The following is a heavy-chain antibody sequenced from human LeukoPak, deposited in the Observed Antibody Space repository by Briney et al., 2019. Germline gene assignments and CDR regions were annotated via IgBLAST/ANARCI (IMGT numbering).Heavy chain of an antibody. J-gene: IGHJ4*02. CDR3: ARESPSTFYFDY. Sequence: ASVTVSCKASGNTFTSFHIHWVRQAPGQGLEYMGITKVYGDTTIYAQRFQGRITMTRDTSTSTVYMELSSLNSEDTAVYYCARESPSTFYFDYWGQGTLVTVSS. D-gene: IGHD1-1*01. CDR2: TKVYGDTT. V-gene: IGHV1-46*01. CDR1: GNTFTSFH.